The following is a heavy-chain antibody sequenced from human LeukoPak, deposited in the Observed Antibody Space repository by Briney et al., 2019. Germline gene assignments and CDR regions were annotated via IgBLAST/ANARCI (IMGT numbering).Heavy chain of an antibody. CDR2: IQFDGKVE. Sequence: GGSLRLSCAASGFTLIDYNMHWAPQAPGQGLEYLAFIQFDGKVEYYADSGQCRFTMSRDKSKNTLYLHVNSLRREDTAVYFCGGVAAVAVGLWGQGTLVTVSS. V-gene: IGHV3-30*02. J-gene: IGHJ4*02. CDR1: GFTLIDYN. D-gene: IGHD6-19*01. CDR3: GGVAAVAVGL.